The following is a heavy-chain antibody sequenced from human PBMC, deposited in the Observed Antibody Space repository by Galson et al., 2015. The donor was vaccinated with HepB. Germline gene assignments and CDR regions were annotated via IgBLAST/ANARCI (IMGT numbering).Heavy chain of an antibody. CDR2: ISGSGGST. D-gene: IGHD3-22*01. V-gene: IGHV3-23*01. J-gene: IGHJ4*02. CDR3: AKDGTYSSRFDY. Sequence: SCAASGFTFSSYAMSWVRQAPGKGLEWVSAISGSGGSTYYADSVKGRFTISRDNSKNTLYLQMNSLRAEDTAVYYCAKDGTYSSRFDYWGQGTLVTVSS. CDR1: GFTFSSYA.